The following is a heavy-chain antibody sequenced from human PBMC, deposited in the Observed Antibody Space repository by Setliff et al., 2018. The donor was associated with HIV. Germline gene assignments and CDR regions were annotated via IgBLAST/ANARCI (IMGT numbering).Heavy chain of an antibody. V-gene: IGHV1-69*06. CDR3: ARVSYYDSSGYYDYWYFDL. Sequence: SVKVSCKASGGTFSSYAISWVRQAPGQGLEWMGRIIPMFGTANYAQKFQGRVTITADKSTSTAYMELSSLRSEDTAVYYCARVSYYDSSGYYDYWYFDLWGRGTLVTVSS. CDR1: GGTFSSYA. CDR2: IIPMFGTA. J-gene: IGHJ2*01. D-gene: IGHD3-22*01.